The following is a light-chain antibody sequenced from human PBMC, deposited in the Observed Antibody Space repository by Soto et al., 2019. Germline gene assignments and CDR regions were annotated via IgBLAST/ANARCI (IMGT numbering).Light chain of an antibody. J-gene: IGKJ1*01. CDR3: QQYYGTLWT. Sequence: DIVMTQSPDSLTVSLGETATINCKSSQSVLYSSTNKNYLAWYQQRPGQPPKLLLYWASTRESGVPDRFSGSGSGTDFTLTISSLQAEDVAVYYCQQYYGTLWTFGQGTK. CDR2: WAS. CDR1: QSVLYSSTNKNY. V-gene: IGKV4-1*01.